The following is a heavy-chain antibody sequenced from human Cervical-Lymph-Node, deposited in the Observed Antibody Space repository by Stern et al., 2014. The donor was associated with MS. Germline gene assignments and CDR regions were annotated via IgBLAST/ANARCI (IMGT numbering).Heavy chain of an antibody. D-gene: IGHD4-17*01. CDR3: ATVTTVTVGSMDV. CDR2: IIPIFGTP. J-gene: IGHJ6*02. V-gene: IGHV1-69*01. Sequence: QDQLVQSGAEVKKPGSSVKVSCKVSRGTFSSQAINRVRQAPGQGIEWGGGIIPIFGTPNYAPKVQDRVTITADGSTSTAYMDLSSLRSEDTAVYYCATVTTVTVGSMDVWGQGTTVTVSS. CDR1: RGTFSSQA.